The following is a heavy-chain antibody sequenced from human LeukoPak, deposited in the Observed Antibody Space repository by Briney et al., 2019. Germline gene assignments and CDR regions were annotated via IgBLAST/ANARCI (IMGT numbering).Heavy chain of an antibody. Sequence: GASVKVSCKASGYTFTGYYMHWVRQAPGQGLEWMGWINPNSGDTNYAQKFQGRVTMTRDTSISTAYMELSRLRSDDTAVYYCARDSRSRRNYYYMDVWGKGTTVTVSS. CDR1: GYTFTGYY. V-gene: IGHV1-2*02. J-gene: IGHJ6*03. CDR3: ARDSRSRRNYYYMDV. CDR2: INPNSGDT.